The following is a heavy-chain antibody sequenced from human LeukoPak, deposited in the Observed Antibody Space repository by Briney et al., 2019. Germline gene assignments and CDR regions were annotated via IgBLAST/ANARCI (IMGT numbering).Heavy chain of an antibody. D-gene: IGHD1-1*01. J-gene: IGHJ6*03. CDR3: ARDWRGTAPSYYMDV. CDR1: GCSISSYY. Sequence: PSETLSLTCTVSGCSISSYYWSWIRQPAGKGLEWIGRIYTSGSTNYNPSLKSRVTMSVDTSKNQFSLKLSSVTAADTAVYYCARDWRGTAPSYYMDVWGKGTTVTVSS. CDR2: IYTSGST. V-gene: IGHV4-4*07.